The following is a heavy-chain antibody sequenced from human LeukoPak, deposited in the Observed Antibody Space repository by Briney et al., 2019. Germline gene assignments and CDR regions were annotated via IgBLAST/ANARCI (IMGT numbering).Heavy chain of an antibody. CDR1: GFTFDDYA. CDR2: ISGNGDST. J-gene: IGHJ4*02. CDR3: AKGTGTYQGPFDS. Sequence: GGSLRLSCAASGFTFDDYAMHWVRQVPGKGLQWVSGISGNGDSTGYADSVKGRFTISRDNAKNSLYLQMNTLRTEDKALYYCAKGTGTYQGPFDSWGQGTLVTVSS. V-gene: IGHV3-9*01. D-gene: IGHD7-27*01.